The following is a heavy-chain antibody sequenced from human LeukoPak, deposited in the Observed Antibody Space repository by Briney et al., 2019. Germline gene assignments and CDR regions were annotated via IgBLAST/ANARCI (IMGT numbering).Heavy chain of an antibody. D-gene: IGHD1-1*01. CDR3: ARDSIRVQTGTTP. J-gene: IGHJ5*02. Sequence: SETLFLTCTVSGGSINSDSDYWGWIRQPPGKGLELIGNIYYSGNTYYNPSLKSRVTISLDTSKNQFSLKLSSVTAADTAVYYCARDSIRVQTGTTPWGRGTLVTVSS. V-gene: IGHV4-39*07. CDR1: GGSINSDSDY. CDR2: IYYSGNT.